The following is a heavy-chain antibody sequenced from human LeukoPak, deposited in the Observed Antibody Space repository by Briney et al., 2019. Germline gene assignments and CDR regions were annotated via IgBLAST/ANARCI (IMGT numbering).Heavy chain of an antibody. V-gene: IGHV4-59*01. CDR3: ARDKRLDNWFDP. CDR2: IYYSGST. CDR1: GGSISSYY. J-gene: IGHJ5*02. Sequence: RTSETLSLTCTVSGGSISSYYWSWIRQPPGKELEWIGYIYYSGSTNYNPSLKSRVTISVDTSKNQFSLKLSSVTAADMAVYYCARDKRLDNWFDPWGQGTLVTVSS.